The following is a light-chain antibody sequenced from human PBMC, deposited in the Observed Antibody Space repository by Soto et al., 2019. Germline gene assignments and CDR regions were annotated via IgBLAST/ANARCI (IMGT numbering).Light chain of an antibody. CDR2: GNS. CDR3: QSYDTSLSGSWV. V-gene: IGLV1-40*01. J-gene: IGLJ3*02. CDR1: SSNIGAGFD. Sequence: QSVLTQPPSVSGAPGQRVTISCTGSSSNIGAGFDVHWYHQIAGTAPKLLIYGNSNRPSGVPDRFSGSKSGTSASLAINGLHAEDEAHDYCQSYDTSLSGSWVFGGGTKVTVL.